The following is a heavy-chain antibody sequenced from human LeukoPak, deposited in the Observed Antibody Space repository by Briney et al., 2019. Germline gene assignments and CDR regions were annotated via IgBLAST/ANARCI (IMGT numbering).Heavy chain of an antibody. Sequence: SETLSLTCTVSGGSISSGGYYWRWIRQHPGKGLEWIGYIYYSGSTYYNPSLKSRVTISVDTSKNQFSLKLSSVTAADTAVYYCAREVVVPAAMRWFDPWGQGTLVTVSS. V-gene: IGHV4-31*03. CDR1: GGSISSGGYY. CDR3: AREVVVPAAMRWFDP. CDR2: IYYSGST. J-gene: IGHJ5*02. D-gene: IGHD2-2*01.